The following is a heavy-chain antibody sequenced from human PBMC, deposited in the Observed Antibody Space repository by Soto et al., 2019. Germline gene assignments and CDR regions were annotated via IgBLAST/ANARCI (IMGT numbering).Heavy chain of an antibody. J-gene: IGHJ6*02. CDR1: GYTFTSYY. CDR2: INPSGGST. CDR3: ARVPLEGTILGGMDV. V-gene: IGHV1-46*01. D-gene: IGHD3-3*01. Sequence: ASVKVSCKASGYTFTSYYMHWVLQAPGQGLEWMGIINPSGGSTSYAQKFQGRVTMTRDTSTSTVYMELSSLRSEDTAVYYCARVPLEGTILGGMDVWGQGTTVTVSS.